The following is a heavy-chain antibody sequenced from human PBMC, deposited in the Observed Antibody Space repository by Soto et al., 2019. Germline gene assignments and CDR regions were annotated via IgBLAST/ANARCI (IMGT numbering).Heavy chain of an antibody. CDR1: GYSFKDHY. J-gene: IGHJ4*02. CDR2: INPSGEHT. V-gene: IGHV1-46*02. CDR3: ARISCKGGSCYFDFDH. D-gene: IGHD2-15*01. Sequence: ASVKVSCKASGYSFKDHYMHWVRQAPGRGLEWVGIINPSGEHTNYAQQFRGRVAMTRDTSTSTAYMELRSLRSEDTAVYFCARISCKGGSCYFDFDHWGQGTLVTV.